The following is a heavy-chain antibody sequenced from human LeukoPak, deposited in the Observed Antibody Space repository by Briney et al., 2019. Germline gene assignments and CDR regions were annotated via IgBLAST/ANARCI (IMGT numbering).Heavy chain of an antibody. CDR1: GGSFSGYY. J-gene: IGHJ4*02. D-gene: IGHD6-19*01. Sequence: SETLSLTCAVYGGSFSGYYWSWIRQPPGKGLEWIGEINHSGSTNYNPSLKSRVTISVDTSKNQVSLKLSSVTAADTAVYYCARIRRYSSGWYVGYWGQGTLVTVSS. V-gene: IGHV4-34*01. CDR3: ARIRRYSSGWYVGY. CDR2: INHSGST.